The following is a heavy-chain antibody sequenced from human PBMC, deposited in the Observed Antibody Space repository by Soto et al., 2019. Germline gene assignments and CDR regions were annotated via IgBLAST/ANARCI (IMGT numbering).Heavy chain of an antibody. D-gene: IGHD5-18*01. J-gene: IGHJ4*02. Sequence: GGSLRLSGAASGFTFSSYSMNWVRQAPGKGLEWVSSISSSSSYIYYADSVKGRFTISRDNAKNSLYLQMNSLRAEDTAVYYCARDLEVDTAMVTLFDYWGQGTLVTVSS. V-gene: IGHV3-21*01. CDR2: ISSSSSYI. CDR1: GFTFSSYS. CDR3: ARDLEVDTAMVTLFDY.